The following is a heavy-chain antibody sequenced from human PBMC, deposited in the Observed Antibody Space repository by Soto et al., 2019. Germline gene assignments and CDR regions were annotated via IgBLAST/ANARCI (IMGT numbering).Heavy chain of an antibody. V-gene: IGHV5-51*01. CDR3: ARQATNYYYGMDV. D-gene: IGHD1-26*01. Sequence: GESLKISCKGSVYSFTSYWSGWVRQMPGKGLEWMGIIYPGDSDTRYSPSFQGQVTISADKSISTAYLQWSSLKASDTAMYYCARQATNYYYGMDVWGQGTTVIVSS. CDR1: VYSFTSYW. J-gene: IGHJ6*02. CDR2: IYPGDSDT.